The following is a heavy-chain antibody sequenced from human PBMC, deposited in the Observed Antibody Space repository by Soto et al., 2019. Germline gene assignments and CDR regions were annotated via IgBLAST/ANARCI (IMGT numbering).Heavy chain of an antibody. D-gene: IGHD3-10*01. CDR1: GYTLTELS. CDR2: FDPEDGET. CDR3: ARDLLSWDDYYGSGSYYNLGY. Sequence: ASVKVSCKVSGYTLTELSMHWVRQAPGKGLEWMGGFDPEDGETIYAQKFQGRVTMTEDTSTDTAYMELSSLRSEDTAVYYCARDLLSWDDYYGSGSYYNLGYWGQGTLVTVSS. J-gene: IGHJ4*02. V-gene: IGHV1-24*01.